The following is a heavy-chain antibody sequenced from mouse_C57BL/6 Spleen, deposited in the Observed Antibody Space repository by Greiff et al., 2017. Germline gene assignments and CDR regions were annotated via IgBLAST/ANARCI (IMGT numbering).Heavy chain of an antibody. D-gene: IGHD1-1*01. V-gene: IGHV5-9-1*02. CDR2: ISSGGDYI. CDR3: TSGYYYGSSSWFAY. Sequence: EVHLVESGEGLVKPGGSLKLSCAASGFTFSSYAMSWVRQTPEKRLEWVAYISSGGDYIYYADTVKGRFTISRDNARNTLYLQMSSLKSEDTAMYYCTSGYYYGSSSWFAYWGQGTLVTVSA. J-gene: IGHJ3*01. CDR1: GFTFSSYA.